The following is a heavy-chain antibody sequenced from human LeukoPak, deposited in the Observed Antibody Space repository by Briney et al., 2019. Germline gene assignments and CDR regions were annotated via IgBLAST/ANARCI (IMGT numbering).Heavy chain of an antibody. J-gene: IGHJ4*02. CDR2: IYYSGST. Sequence: SETLSLTSTVSGGSINSYYWSWIRQPPGKGLEWIGYIYYSGSTNYSPSLKSRVTISVDTSKNQFSLKLSSVTAADTAVYYCARGGWYYDCWGQGTLVTVSP. V-gene: IGHV4-59*01. CDR1: GGSINSYY. CDR3: ARGGWYYDC. D-gene: IGHD6-19*01.